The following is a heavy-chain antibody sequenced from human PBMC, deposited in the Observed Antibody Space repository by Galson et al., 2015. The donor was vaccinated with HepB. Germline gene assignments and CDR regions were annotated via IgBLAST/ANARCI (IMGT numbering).Heavy chain of an antibody. Sequence: QSGAEVKKPGESLRISCKGSGYSFTSYWISWVRQMPGEGLEWMGRIDPSDSYTNYSPSFQGHVTISADKSISTAYLQWSSLKASDTAMYYCASSSSWYFHKSGGAFDIWGQGTMVTVSS. CDR1: GYSFTSYW. J-gene: IGHJ3*02. CDR2: IDPSDSYT. D-gene: IGHD6-13*01. V-gene: IGHV5-10-1*01. CDR3: ASSSSWYFHKSGGAFDI.